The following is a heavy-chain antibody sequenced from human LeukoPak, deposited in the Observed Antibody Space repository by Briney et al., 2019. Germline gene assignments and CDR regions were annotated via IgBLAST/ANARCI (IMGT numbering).Heavy chain of an antibody. D-gene: IGHD5-24*01. J-gene: IGHJ3*02. CDR3: ARDPLTDGYNRGAFDI. CDR1: GGTFSSYA. V-gene: IGHV1-69*04. CDR2: IIPILGIA. Sequence: SVKVSCKASGGTFSSYAISWVRQAPGQGLEWMGRIIPILGIANYAQKFQGRVTITADKSTSTAYMELSSLRSEDTAVYYCARDPLTDGYNRGAFDIWGQGTMVTVSS.